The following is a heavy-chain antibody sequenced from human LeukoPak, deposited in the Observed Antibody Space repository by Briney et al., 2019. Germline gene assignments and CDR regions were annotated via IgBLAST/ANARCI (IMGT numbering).Heavy chain of an antibody. CDR1: GFTFSTFA. D-gene: IGHD2-2*02. CDR2: ISETGRST. CDR3: AREPYCSSTSCYTPHDDAFDI. J-gene: IGHJ3*02. Sequence: PGGSLRLSCVASGFTFSTFAMNWVRQAPGKGLEWVSTISETGRSTYYADSVKGQFTISRDNSKNTLYLQMNSLRAEDTAVYYCAREPYCSSTSCYTPHDDAFDIWGQGTMVTVSS. V-gene: IGHV3-23*01.